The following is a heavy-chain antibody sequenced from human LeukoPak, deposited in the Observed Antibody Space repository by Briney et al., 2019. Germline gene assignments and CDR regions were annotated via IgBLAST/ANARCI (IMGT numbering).Heavy chain of an antibody. V-gene: IGHV3-9*01. CDR1: GFTFDDYA. CDR3: AGGDRSGWYFDY. Sequence: PGGSLRLSCAASGFTFDDYAMHWVRQVPGKGLEWVSGISWNSGNIGYADSVKGRFTISRDNAKNSLYLQMNSLRAEDTALYYCAGGDRSGWYFDYWGQGTLATVSS. J-gene: IGHJ4*02. D-gene: IGHD6-19*01. CDR2: ISWNSGNI.